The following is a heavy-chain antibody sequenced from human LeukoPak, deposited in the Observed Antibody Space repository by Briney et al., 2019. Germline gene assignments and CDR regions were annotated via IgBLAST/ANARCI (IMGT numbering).Heavy chain of an antibody. J-gene: IGHJ6*02. CDR3: ARPFARTGTLYGMDV. CDR2: IKSDGSTT. D-gene: IGHD1-1*01. Sequence: GGSLRLSCAASGFTFSTSWMHWVRQAPGKGLVWVSRIKSDGSTTTYADSVKGRFTISRDNAKNTLFLQMNSLRAEDTAVYYCARPFARTGTLYGMDVWGQGTTVTVSS. CDR1: GFTFSTSW. V-gene: IGHV3-74*01.